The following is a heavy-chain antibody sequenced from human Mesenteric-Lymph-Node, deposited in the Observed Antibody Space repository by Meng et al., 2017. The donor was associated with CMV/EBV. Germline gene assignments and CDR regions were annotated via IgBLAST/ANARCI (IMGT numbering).Heavy chain of an antibody. CDR3: ARPPSLWDYGTHEPFRL. Sequence: GESLKISCAASGFTFSSYWMHWVRPAPGKGLVWVSRISSDGTKIKYADSVLGRFTISRDNANSVLYLHMNSLRVDDTAVYYCARPPSLWDYGTHEPFRLWGQGVLVTVSS. CDR2: ISSDGTKI. J-gene: IGHJ4*02. D-gene: IGHD4/OR15-4a*01. CDR1: GFTFSSYW. V-gene: IGHV3-74*03.